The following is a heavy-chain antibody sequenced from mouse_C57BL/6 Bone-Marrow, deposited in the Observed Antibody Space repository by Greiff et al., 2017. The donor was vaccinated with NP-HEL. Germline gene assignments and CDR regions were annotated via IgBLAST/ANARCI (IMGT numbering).Heavy chain of an antibody. J-gene: IGHJ2*01. CDR3: ARWIYYYVRGGFDY. V-gene: IGHV1-64*01. Sequence: VQLQQPGAELVKPGASVKLSCKASGYTFTSYWMHWVKQRPGQGLEWIGMIHPNSGSTNYNEKFKSKATLTVDKSSSTAYMQLSSLTSEDSAVYYSARWIYYYVRGGFDYWGQGTTLTVSS. CDR1: GYTFTSYW. CDR2: IHPNSGST. D-gene: IGHD1-1*01.